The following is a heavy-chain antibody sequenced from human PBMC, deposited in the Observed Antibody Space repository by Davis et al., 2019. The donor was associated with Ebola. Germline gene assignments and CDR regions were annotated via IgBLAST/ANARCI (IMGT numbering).Heavy chain of an antibody. CDR2: ISDRSEHT. CDR3: AKASSELYGSNGLWYSWFDP. D-gene: IGHD2-8*01. Sequence: GESLKISCAASGFTFSSYTLNWVRQAPGKGLEWVSTISDRSEHTHYADSVKGRFIISRDNAKNSLYLQMSSLRAEDTAVYYCAKASSELYGSNGLWYSWFDPWGQGTLVTVSS. V-gene: IGHV3-21*01. CDR1: GFTFSSYT. J-gene: IGHJ5*02.